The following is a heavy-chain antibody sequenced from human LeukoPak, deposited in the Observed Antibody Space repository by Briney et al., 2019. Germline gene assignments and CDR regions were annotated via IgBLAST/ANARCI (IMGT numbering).Heavy chain of an antibody. J-gene: IGHJ3*02. Sequence: SETLSLTCTVSGGSFSNYYWNWIRQPPGKGLEWIGFIYSSGSTNYNPSLKSRVTISLDTSKNQFSLKLSSVTAADTAVYYCAREEYYYDSSGYYGSAFDIWGQGTMVTVSS. V-gene: IGHV4-4*08. CDR3: AREEYYYDSSGYYGSAFDI. CDR2: IYSSGST. D-gene: IGHD3-22*01. CDR1: GGSFSNYY.